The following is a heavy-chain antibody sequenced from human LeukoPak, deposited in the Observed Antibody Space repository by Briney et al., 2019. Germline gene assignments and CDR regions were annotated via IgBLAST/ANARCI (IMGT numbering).Heavy chain of an antibody. CDR1: GFTFSTYG. CDR2: ITGSGGHT. J-gene: IGHJ1*01. D-gene: IGHD2-2*02. CDR3: ATIPLKGSEYFPH. Sequence: GGSLRLSCAASGFTFSTYGMSWVRQAPGKGLEWVSVITGSGGHTVYADSVKGRFTISRDNSNNTLYLQMNSLRAEDTAIYYCATIPLKGSEYFPHWGQGTLVTVSS. V-gene: IGHV3-23*01.